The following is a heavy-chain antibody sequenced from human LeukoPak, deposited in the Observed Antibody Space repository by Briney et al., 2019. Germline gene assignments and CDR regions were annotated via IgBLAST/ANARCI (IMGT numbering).Heavy chain of an antibody. CDR2: IYYSGST. J-gene: IGHJ4*02. CDR3: ARNTPYYDILTGYPLTRYYFDY. CDR1: GFTFSRFA. D-gene: IGHD3-9*01. Sequence: GSLRLSCAASGFTFSRFAMSWIRQPPGKGLEWIGYIYYSGSTNYNPSLKSRVTISVDTSKNQFSLKLSSVTAADTAVYYCARNTPYYDILTGYPLTRYYFDYWGQGTLVTVSS. V-gene: IGHV4-59*01.